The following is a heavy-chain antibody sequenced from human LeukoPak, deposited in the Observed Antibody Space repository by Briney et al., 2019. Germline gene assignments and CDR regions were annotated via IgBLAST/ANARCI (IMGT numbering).Heavy chain of an antibody. D-gene: IGHD3-10*01. J-gene: IGHJ3*02. CDR1: GSRFTSYW. V-gene: IGHV5-51*01. Sequence: GESLKISCKGSGSRFTSYWIGWVRQMPGKGLEWMGIIYPGDSDTRYSPSFQGQVTISADKSISTAYLQWSSLKASDTAMYYCARYGSGSYYALGAFDIWGQGTMVTVSS. CDR3: ARYGSGSYYALGAFDI. CDR2: IYPGDSDT.